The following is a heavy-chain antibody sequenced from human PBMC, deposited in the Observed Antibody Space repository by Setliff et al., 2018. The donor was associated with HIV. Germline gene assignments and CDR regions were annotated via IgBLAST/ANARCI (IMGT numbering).Heavy chain of an antibody. D-gene: IGHD7-27*01. V-gene: IGHV1-2*02. Sequence: GASVKVSCKASGYSFTDYCMHWVRQAPGQGLEWRGWISPNKGEKNIPQSFQGRGTMTRDTSINTAYLELSGLRSYDTAMYYCARQLSNSLDYWGQGTLVTVS. J-gene: IGHJ4*02. CDR3: ARQLSNSLDY. CDR2: ISPNKGEK. CDR1: GYSFTDYC.